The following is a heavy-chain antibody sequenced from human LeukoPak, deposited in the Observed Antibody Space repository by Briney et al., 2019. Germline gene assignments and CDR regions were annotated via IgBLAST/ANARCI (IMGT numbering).Heavy chain of an antibody. CDR3: ASALKRGSAGTLIDY. V-gene: IGHV1-8*01. J-gene: IGHJ4*02. CDR2: MNPNSGNT. D-gene: IGHD6-13*01. CDR1: GYTFTSYD. Sequence: ASVKVSCKASGYTFTSYDINWVRQATGQGLEWMGWMNPNSGNTGYAQKFQDRVTMTRNASISTAYMELSSLESEDTAVYYCASALKRGSAGTLIDYWGQGTLVTVSS.